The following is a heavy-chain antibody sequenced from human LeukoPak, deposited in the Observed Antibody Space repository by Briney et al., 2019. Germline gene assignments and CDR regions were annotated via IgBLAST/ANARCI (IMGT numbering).Heavy chain of an antibody. J-gene: IGHJ4*02. CDR2: VSGNGAGT. Sequence: GGCLRLSCTHSGFTFSSHAMSWVRQAPGKGLGWVSGVSGNGAGTYYGDSVKGLFTISRDNSKNTLYLQMNSLRAEDTAVYYCAKVSLDSTNQDFDCWGQGTLVTVSA. CDR3: AKVSLDSTNQDFDC. V-gene: IGHV3-23*02. CDR1: GFTFSSHA. D-gene: IGHD5-12*01.